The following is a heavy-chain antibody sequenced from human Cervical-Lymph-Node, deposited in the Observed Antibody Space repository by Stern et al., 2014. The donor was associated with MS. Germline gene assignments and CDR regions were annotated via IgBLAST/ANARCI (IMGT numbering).Heavy chain of an antibody. Sequence: VQLVQSGGGLVQTGGSLRLSCAASGVTFNNYAMTWVRQAPGKGLEWVSSIFGTVGGTYYADSVKGRFTISRDSSRSTLSLQLTRVTAEDTAVYYCAKGTGNYWYFDFWGRGTLVTVSS. CDR1: GVTFNNYA. D-gene: IGHD1-14*01. CDR2: IFGTVGGT. J-gene: IGHJ2*01. V-gene: IGHV3-23*04. CDR3: AKGTGNYWYFDF.